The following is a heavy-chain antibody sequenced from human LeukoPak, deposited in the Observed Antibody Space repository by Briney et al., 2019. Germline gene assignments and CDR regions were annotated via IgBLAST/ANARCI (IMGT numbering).Heavy chain of an antibody. CDR3: AREASRVARLNWFDP. V-gene: IGHV1-69*05. J-gene: IGHJ5*02. CDR2: IIPIFGTA. CDR1: GGIFSSYA. Sequence: SVKVSCKASGGIFSSYAISWVRQAPGQGLEWMGGIIPIFGTANYAQKFQGRVTITTDESTSTAYMELSSLRSEDTAVYYCAREASRVARLNWFDPWGQGTLVTVSS. D-gene: IGHD6-6*01.